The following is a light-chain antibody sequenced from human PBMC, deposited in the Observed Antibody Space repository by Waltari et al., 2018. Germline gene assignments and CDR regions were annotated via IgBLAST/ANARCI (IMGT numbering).Light chain of an antibody. Sequence: DVVMTQSPDPLAVSLGERATINCKSSQSLLYTSNNKNYLAWYQQKPGQPPKILIYWASIRESGVPDRFSGSGSGTDFTLTISGLQAEDVASYFCLQYLHTPRTFGQGTKVEIK. CDR2: WAS. CDR1: QSLLYTSNNKNY. CDR3: LQYLHTPRT. V-gene: IGKV4-1*01. J-gene: IGKJ1*01.